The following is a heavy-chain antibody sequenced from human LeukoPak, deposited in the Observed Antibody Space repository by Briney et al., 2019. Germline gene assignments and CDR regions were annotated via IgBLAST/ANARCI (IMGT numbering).Heavy chain of an antibody. CDR2: ISSSGSTM. Sequence: GGSLRLSCAASGFTFSDYFMNWIRQAPGKGLEWVSYISSSGSTMNYADSVKGRFAISRDNGKNSLSLQMNGLRAEDTAVYYCAGRSRSGIDLWGRGTLVTVSS. CDR1: GFTFSDYF. D-gene: IGHD1-26*01. J-gene: IGHJ2*01. V-gene: IGHV3-11*01. CDR3: AGRSRSGIDL.